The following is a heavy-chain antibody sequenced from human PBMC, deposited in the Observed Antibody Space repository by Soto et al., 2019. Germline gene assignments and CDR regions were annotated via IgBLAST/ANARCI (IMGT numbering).Heavy chain of an antibody. D-gene: IGHD2-2*01. Sequence: EALLVESGGGLVQPGGSLRLSCAASGFTFSGYWMSWVRQAPGKGLEWVASINRDGSESHYVDSVKGRFTISRDNAKSSVYRQMKSRRAEDTAVYYCARDPGPRPAAIRGLGWFDPWGQGTLVTVSS. V-gene: IGHV3-7*03. J-gene: IGHJ5*02. CDR1: GFTFSGYW. CDR2: INRDGSES. CDR3: ARDPGPRPAAIRGLGWFDP.